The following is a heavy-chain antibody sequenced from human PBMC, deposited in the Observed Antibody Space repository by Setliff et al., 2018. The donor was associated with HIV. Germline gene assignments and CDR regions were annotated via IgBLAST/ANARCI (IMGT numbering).Heavy chain of an antibody. Sequence: SETLSLTCTVSGDSISSGSYYWSWIRQPAGKGLEWIGRIYTTGTTDYNPSLKTRVSMSIDTSKNQFSLNPTSVTAADTAVYYCASGPYCSNGVCRYSVWYFDFWGQGTRVTVSS. J-gene: IGHJ4*02. CDR3: ASGPYCSNGVCRYSVWYFDF. V-gene: IGHV4-61*02. D-gene: IGHD2-8*01. CDR1: GDSISSGSYY. CDR2: IYTTGTT.